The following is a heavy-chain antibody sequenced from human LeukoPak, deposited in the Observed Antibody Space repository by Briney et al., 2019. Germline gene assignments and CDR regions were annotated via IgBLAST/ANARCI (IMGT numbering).Heavy chain of an antibody. CDR2: IIPIFGTA. CDR1: GGTFSSYA. Sequence: GASVNVSCKASGGTFSSYAISWVRQAPGQGLEWMGGIIPIFGTANYAQKFQGRVTITADESTSTAYMELSSLRSEDTAVYYCASTQSYGDYVRHYYYYYGMDVWGQGTTVTVSS. D-gene: IGHD4-17*01. CDR3: ASTQSYGDYVRHYYYYYGMDV. J-gene: IGHJ6*02. V-gene: IGHV1-69*13.